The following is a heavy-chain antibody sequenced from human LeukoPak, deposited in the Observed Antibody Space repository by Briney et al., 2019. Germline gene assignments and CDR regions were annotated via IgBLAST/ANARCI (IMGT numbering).Heavy chain of an antibody. J-gene: IGHJ5*02. CDR1: GSSIHSYY. CDR2: IYYSGVT. Sequence: SETLSLTCTVSGSSIHSYYWSWIRQPPGKGLEWIGYIYYSGVTNSNPSHKRRVTISVDTSKNQSSLKLSSVTAADTAAYYCANRRERSSWYGGLDNSWFDPWGQGTLVTVSS. CDR3: ANRRERSSWYGGLDNSWFDP. V-gene: IGHV4-59*08. D-gene: IGHD6-13*01.